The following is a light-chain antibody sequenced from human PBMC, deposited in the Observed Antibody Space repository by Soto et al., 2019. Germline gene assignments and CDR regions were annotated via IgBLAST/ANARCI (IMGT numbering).Light chain of an antibody. J-gene: IGKJ2*01. Sequence: AIQMTQSPSSLSASVGDRVTITCRASQGIRNDLGWYQHKPGKAPKLLIYAASSLQSGVPSRFSGSGSGTDFTLTINSLQPEDFATYYCLQYYSYPYTFGQGTKLEIE. CDR2: AAS. V-gene: IGKV1-6*02. CDR1: QGIRND. CDR3: LQYYSYPYT.